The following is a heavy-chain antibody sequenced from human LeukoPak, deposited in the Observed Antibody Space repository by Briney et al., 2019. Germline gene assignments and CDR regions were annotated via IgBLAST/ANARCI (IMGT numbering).Heavy chain of an antibody. J-gene: IGHJ4*02. Sequence: SETLSLTCTVSRGSISSYSWSWIRQPAGKGLEWIGRIYTSGSTNYNPSLKSRVTMSVDTSKNQFSLKLSSVTAADTAVYYCARERGFGELLDYWGQGTLVTVSS. CDR1: RGSISSYS. CDR2: IYTSGST. V-gene: IGHV4-4*07. D-gene: IGHD3-10*01. CDR3: ARERGFGELLDY.